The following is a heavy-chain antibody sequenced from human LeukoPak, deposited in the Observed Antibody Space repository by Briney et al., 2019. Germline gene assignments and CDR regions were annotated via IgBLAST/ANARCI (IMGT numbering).Heavy chain of an antibody. CDR1: GGSISSSGFY. V-gene: IGHV4-39*01. D-gene: IGHD4-17*01. CDR3: ARQSGDYTYYSDY. Sequence: PSETLSLTCTVSGGSISSSGFYWGWIRQPPGRGLEWIGSIYYSGSTYYNLSLKSRVTISVDTSKNQFSLRLSSVSAADTAAYYCARQSGDYTYYSDYWGQGTLVTVSS. J-gene: IGHJ4*02. CDR2: IYYSGST.